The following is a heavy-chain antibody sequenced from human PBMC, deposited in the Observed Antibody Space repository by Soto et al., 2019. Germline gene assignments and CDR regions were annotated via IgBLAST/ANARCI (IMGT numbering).Heavy chain of an antibody. J-gene: IGHJ3*02. D-gene: IGHD3-9*01. CDR2: IYHSGST. V-gene: IGHV4-4*02. Sequence: SETLSLTCAVSGGSISSSNWWSWVRQPPGKGLEWIGEIYHSGSTNYNPSLKSRVTISVDKSKNQFSLKLSSVTAADTAVYYCARYSPPPVYYDILTGSTDAFDIWGQGTMVTVSS. CDR3: ARYSPPPVYYDILTGSTDAFDI. CDR1: GGSISSSNW.